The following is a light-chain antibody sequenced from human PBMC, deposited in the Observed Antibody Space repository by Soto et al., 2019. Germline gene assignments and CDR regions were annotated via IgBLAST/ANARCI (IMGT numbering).Light chain of an antibody. CDR1: QTIHSF. J-gene: IGKJ1*01. CDR3: QQYNSYSWT. V-gene: IGKV1-5*01. Sequence: DIQMTQSPSTLSASVGDRVTSTCLASQTIHSFLAWYQQKAGKAPKLLIYDASNLESGVPSRFSGSGSGTEFTLTISSLQPDDFATYYCQQYNSYSWTFGQGTKVDIK. CDR2: DAS.